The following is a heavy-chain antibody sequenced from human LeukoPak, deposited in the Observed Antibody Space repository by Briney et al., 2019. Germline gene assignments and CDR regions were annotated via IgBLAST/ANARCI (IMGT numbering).Heavy chain of an antibody. J-gene: IGHJ4*02. D-gene: IGHD3-9*01. CDR1: GYTFTGYY. V-gene: IGHV1-2*02. CDR3: ARDDWGWLSAPY. Sequence: ASLKVSCKASGYTFTGYYMHWVRQAPRQGLEWMGWIHPNSGDTIYAQKFQGRATMTNDTSISTAYMEVKSLHPDDTAVYYCARDDWGWLSAPYWGQGTLVTVSS. CDR2: IHPNSGDT.